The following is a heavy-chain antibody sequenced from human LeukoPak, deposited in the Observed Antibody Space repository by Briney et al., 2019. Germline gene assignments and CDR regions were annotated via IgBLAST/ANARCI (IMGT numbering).Heavy chain of an antibody. CDR1: GYTFTGYY. D-gene: IGHD3-22*01. CDR2: INPNSGGT. J-gene: IGHJ4*02. CDR3: ARVSYYDSSGYPRY. Sequence: ASVKVSCKASGYTFTGYYMHWVRQAPGQGLEWMGWINPNSGGTNYAQKFQGRVTMTRDTSISTAYMELSRLRSDDTAVYYCARVSYYDSSGYPRYWGRGTLVTVSS. V-gene: IGHV1-2*02.